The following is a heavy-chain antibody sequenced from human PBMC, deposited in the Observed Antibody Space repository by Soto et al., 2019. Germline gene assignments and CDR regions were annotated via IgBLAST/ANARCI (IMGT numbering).Heavy chain of an antibody. Sequence: GGSLRLSCAASGFTFSSYWMSWVRQAPGKGLEWVANIKQDGSEKYYVDSVKGRFTISRDNAKNSLYLQMNSLRAEDTAVYYCARAGKWLQYDDYYYYMDVWGKGTTVTVSS. CDR1: GFTFSSYW. J-gene: IGHJ6*03. CDR2: IKQDGSEK. V-gene: IGHV3-7*01. D-gene: IGHD5-12*01. CDR3: ARAGKWLQYDDYYYYMDV.